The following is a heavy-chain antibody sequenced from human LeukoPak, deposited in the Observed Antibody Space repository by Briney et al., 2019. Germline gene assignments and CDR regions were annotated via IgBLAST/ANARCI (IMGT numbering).Heavy chain of an antibody. J-gene: IGHJ5*02. CDR3: AKVPGRYFDWLSGNWFDP. CDR1: GFTFSSYA. CDR2: ISGSGGST. Sequence: PGGSLRLSCAASGFTFSSYAMSWVRQAPGKGLEWVSAISGSGGSTYYADSVKGRFTIPRDNSKNTLYLQMNSLRAEDTAVYYCAKVPGRYFDWLSGNWFDPWGQGTLVTVSS. D-gene: IGHD3-9*01. V-gene: IGHV3-23*01.